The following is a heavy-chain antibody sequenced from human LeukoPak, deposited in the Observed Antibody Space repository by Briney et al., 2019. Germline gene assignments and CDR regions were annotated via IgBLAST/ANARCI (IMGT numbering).Heavy chain of an antibody. Sequence: ASVKVSCKASGYTFTSYGISWERQAPGQGLEWMGWISAYNGNTNYAQKLQGRVTMTTDTSTSTAYMELRSLRSDDTAVYYCARDLPRPAYYYDSSGQGFDYWGQGTLVTVSS. CDR2: ISAYNGNT. J-gene: IGHJ4*02. D-gene: IGHD3-22*01. CDR3: ARDLPRPAYYYDSSGQGFDY. CDR1: GYTFTSYG. V-gene: IGHV1-18*01.